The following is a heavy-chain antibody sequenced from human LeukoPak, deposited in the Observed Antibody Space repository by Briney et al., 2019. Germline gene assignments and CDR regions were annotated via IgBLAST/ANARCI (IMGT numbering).Heavy chain of an antibody. CDR3: TKSGSSVFWS. Sequence: GGSLRLSCAASGFTFANHWMSWVRQAPGKGLEWVANIRDDGSDKYYVDSVKGRFTVSRDNVKNSLFLQMNSLRVDDTAVYYCTKSGSSVFWSWGQGTLVAVS. CDR2: IRDDGSDK. J-gene: IGHJ4*02. D-gene: IGHD3-3*02. CDR1: GFTFANHW. V-gene: IGHV3-7*03.